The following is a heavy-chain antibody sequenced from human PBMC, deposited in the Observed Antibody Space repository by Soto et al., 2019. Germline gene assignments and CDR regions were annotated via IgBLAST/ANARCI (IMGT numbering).Heavy chain of an antibody. CDR1: GFTFTMYS. J-gene: IGHJ4*02. CDR2: ISSTTNYI. CDR3: ARESEDLTSNFDY. Sequence: GGSLRVSCSASGFTFTMYSMNWVRQAPGKGLEWVSSISSTTNYIYYGDSMKGRFTISRDNAKNSLYLEMNSLRAEDTAVYYCARESEDLTSNFDYWGQGTLVTFSS. V-gene: IGHV3-21*06.